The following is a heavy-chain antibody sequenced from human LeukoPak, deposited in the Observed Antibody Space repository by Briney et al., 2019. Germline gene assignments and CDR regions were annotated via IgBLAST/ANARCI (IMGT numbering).Heavy chain of an antibody. Sequence: SETLSLTCAVYGGSFSGYYWSWIRQPPGKGLEWIGEINHSGSTNYNPSLKSRVTISVDTSKNQFSLKLSSVTAADTAVYYCARLERIVVVTAIHYYFDYWGQGTLVTVSS. V-gene: IGHV4-34*01. CDR3: ARLERIVVVTAIHYYFDY. CDR1: GGSFSGYY. CDR2: INHSGST. D-gene: IGHD2-21*02. J-gene: IGHJ4*02.